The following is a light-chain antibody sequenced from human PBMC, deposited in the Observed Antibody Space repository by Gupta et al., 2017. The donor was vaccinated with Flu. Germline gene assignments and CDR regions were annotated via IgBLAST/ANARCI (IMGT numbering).Light chain of an antibody. CDR2: EVS. V-gene: IGLV2-14*01. CDR1: SSDVGGYNY. CDR3: SSYTSSSTLYV. J-gene: IGLJ1*01. Sequence: QSALTQPAPVSASPGQSITISCTRTSSDVGGYNYVSWYQQHPGKAPKLMIYEVSNRPSGVSNRFSGSKSSNTASLTISGLQAEDEADYYCSSYTSSSTLYVFGTGTKVTVL.